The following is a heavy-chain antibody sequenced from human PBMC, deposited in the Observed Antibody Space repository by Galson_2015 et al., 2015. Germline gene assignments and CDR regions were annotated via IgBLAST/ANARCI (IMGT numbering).Heavy chain of an antibody. CDR2: ISWNSGSI. CDR3: AKVPRTIGLDYYYMDV. Sequence: SLRLSCAASGFSFDDYAMHWVRQAPGKGLEWVSGISWNSGSIDYADSVKGRFTISRDNAKNSLYLQMKSLRAEDTAFYYCAKVPRTIGLDYYYMDVWGKGTTVTVSS. J-gene: IGHJ6*03. CDR1: GFSFDDYA. D-gene: IGHD4/OR15-4a*01. V-gene: IGHV3-9*01.